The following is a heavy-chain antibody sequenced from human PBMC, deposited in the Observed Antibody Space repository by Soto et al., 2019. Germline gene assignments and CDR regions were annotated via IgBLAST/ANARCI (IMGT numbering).Heavy chain of an antibody. CDR2: IESKTDGGTA. Sequence: EVQLVESGGGLVKPGGSLRLSCAASGFTFNNAWMSWVRQAPGKGPEWVGRIESKTDGGTADYAAPVKGRFTMSRDDSKNTLYLQMNSLKTEDTAVYYCTTGSISMVRGVIKYWGQGTMVTVSS. CDR1: GFTFNNAW. D-gene: IGHD3-10*01. J-gene: IGHJ4*02. CDR3: TTGSISMVRGVIKY. V-gene: IGHV3-15*04.